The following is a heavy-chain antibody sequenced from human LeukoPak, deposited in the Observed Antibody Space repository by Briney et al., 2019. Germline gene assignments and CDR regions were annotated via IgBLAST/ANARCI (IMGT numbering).Heavy chain of an antibody. CDR3: ATREHQVQRPTADY. J-gene: IGHJ4*02. CDR1: GASITIPDYY. V-gene: IGHV4-39*01. D-gene: IGHD1-26*01. CDR2: ISHTGTT. Sequence: PSETLSLTCAVSGASITIPDYYWVWVRLPPGKGLECIGTISHTGTTYYNPSLQSRISISVNNSSNQFSLKLSSVTAADTAVYYCATREHQVQRPTADYWGQGTQVTVSS.